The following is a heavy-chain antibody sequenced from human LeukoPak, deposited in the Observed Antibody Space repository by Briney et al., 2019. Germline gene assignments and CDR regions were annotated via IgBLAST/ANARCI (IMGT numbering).Heavy chain of an antibody. V-gene: IGHV1-8*01. D-gene: IGHD3-10*01. J-gene: IGHJ5*02. CDR3: ARAFSDTRYGGTNWFDP. CDR1: GYSFTNYD. CDR2: MNPNSGNT. Sequence: ASVKVSCKASGYSFTNYDINWVRQAPGQGLEWMGWMNPNSGNTGYAQKFQGRVIMTMNPSMNTAYMELSSLKSEDTAIYYCARAFSDTRYGGTNWFDPWGQGTLVTVSS.